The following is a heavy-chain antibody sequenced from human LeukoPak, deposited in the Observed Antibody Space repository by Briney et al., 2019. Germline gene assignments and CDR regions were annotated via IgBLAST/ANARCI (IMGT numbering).Heavy chain of an antibody. Sequence: GGSLRLSCAASGFTFSGYWMHWVRQAPGKGLVWVSCIKSDGSSTSYADSVKGRFTVSRDNAKNTLYLQMNSLRAEDTAVYYCARSDWFDPWGQGTLVTVSS. D-gene: IGHD3-3*01. CDR1: GFTFSGYW. V-gene: IGHV3-74*01. J-gene: IGHJ5*02. CDR2: IKSDGSST. CDR3: ARSDWFDP.